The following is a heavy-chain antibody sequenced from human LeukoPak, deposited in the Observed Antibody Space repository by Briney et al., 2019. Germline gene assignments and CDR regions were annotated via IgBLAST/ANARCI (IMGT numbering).Heavy chain of an antibody. CDR1: GYTFTSYG. CDR3: ARGTYGALDDY. J-gene: IGHJ4*02. CDR2: ISAYNGNT. Sequence: ASVKVSCKASGYTFTSYGISWVRQAPGQGLEWMGWISAYNGNTNYAQKLQGRVTMTIDTSTSTAYMELRSLRSGDTAVYYCARGTYGALDDYWGQGTLVTVSS. V-gene: IGHV1-18*04. D-gene: IGHD4-17*01.